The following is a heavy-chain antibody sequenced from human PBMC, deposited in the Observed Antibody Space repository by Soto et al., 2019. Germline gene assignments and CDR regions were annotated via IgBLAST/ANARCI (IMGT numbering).Heavy chain of an antibody. V-gene: IGHV3-7*03. D-gene: IGHD3-16*01. Sequence: GXLRLSCAASGFGFSTYWMSWVRQVPGTGLEWVANIKADGSETYYVDSVRGRFTISRDNAKTSLYLQMNSLRAEDTAVYYCAKGGHIDFCGQGTLVTVSS. CDR2: IKADGSET. CDR3: AKGGHIDF. CDR1: GFGFSTYW. J-gene: IGHJ4*02.